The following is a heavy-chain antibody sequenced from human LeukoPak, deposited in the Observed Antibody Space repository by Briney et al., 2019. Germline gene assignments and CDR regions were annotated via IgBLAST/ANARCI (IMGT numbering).Heavy chain of an antibody. CDR3: AKAFRYSSGWYEY. J-gene: IGHJ1*01. Sequence: GGSLRLPCAASGFTFSNCAMTWVRQAPGKGLDWVSGISADCDITYYVDSVKGRFTISRDNSKNTLYLQMNSLRAEDAAVYYCAKAFRYSSGWYEYWGQGTLVTVSS. CDR1: GFTFSNCA. D-gene: IGHD6-19*01. V-gene: IGHV3-23*01. CDR2: ISADCDIT.